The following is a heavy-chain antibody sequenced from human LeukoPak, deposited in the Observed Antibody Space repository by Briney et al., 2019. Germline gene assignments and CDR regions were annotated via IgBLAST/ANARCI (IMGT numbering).Heavy chain of an antibody. J-gene: IGHJ4*02. CDR3: ARLLEHYYFDASGYYDDDY. D-gene: IGHD3-22*01. V-gene: IGHV1-2*02. CDR1: GCTFTGFY. Sequence: ASVKVSGKASGCTFTGFYMHWVRQAPGQGLEWMGWIDPNIGTTKYSQKFQGRVTMARDTSISEVYMELSRLRSDDTAVYYCARLLEHYYFDASGYYDDDYWGQGTPIIVSS. CDR2: IDPNIGTT.